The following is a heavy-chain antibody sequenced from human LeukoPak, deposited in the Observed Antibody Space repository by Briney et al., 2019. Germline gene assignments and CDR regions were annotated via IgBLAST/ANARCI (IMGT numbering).Heavy chain of an antibody. D-gene: IGHD3-10*01. J-gene: IGHJ4*02. V-gene: IGHV4-30-4*01. CDR1: GGSISSVDYY. Sequence: PSETLSLTCTVSGGSISSVDYYWSWIRQPPGKGLEWIGYIYYSGSTYYNPSLKSRVTISVDTSKNQFSLKLSSVTAADTAVYYCARGGMVRGVIYWGQGTLVTVSS. CDR3: ARGGMVRGVIY. CDR2: IYYSGST.